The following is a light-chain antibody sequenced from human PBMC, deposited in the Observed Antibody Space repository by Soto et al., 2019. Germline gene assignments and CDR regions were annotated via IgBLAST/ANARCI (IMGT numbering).Light chain of an antibody. J-gene: IGKJ1*01. V-gene: IGKV4-1*01. CDR1: QSVLYDSNNKNY. CDR3: QQYYSIPKT. Sequence: DIVMTQSPDSLAVSLGERATINCKSSQSVLYDSNNKNYLAWYQQKPGQPPKLLIYWASTRESGVPDRFSGTGSGSDFTLTISSLQAEDVAVYYCQQYYSIPKTFAQGTKVDIK. CDR2: WAS.